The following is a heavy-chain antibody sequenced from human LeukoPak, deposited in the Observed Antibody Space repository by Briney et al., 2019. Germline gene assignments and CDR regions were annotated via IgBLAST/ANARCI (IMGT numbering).Heavy chain of an antibody. J-gene: IGHJ5*02. Sequence: SETLSLTCTVPGGSISSGSYYWSWIRQPAGKGLEWIGRIYTSGSTNYNPSLKSRVTISVDTSKNQFSLKLSSVTAADTAVYYCARDRGPWGQGTLVTVSS. CDR1: GGSISSGSYY. CDR2: IYTSGST. V-gene: IGHV4-61*02. CDR3: ARDRGP.